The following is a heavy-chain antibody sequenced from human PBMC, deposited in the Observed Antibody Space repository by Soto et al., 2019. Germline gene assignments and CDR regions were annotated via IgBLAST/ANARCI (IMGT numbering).Heavy chain of an antibody. CDR1: GDTFSNQA. Sequence: SVKVSCKTSGDTFSNQAISWVRQAPGQGLEWMGGIIPLFDSASYAQRSHDRVTITADKFTNTVYMELRSLTSEDTAVYYCAASTFQSGVSGYFHLDHWGQGTLVTVPQ. CDR2: IIPLFDSA. D-gene: IGHD3-3*01. J-gene: IGHJ4*02. CDR3: AASTFQSGVSGYFHLDH. V-gene: IGHV1-69*06.